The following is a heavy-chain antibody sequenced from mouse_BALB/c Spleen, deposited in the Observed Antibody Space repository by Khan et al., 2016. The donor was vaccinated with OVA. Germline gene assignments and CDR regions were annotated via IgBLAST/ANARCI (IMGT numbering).Heavy chain of an antibody. Sequence: QIQLVQSGPELKKPGETVKISCKASGYTFTNYGMNWVKQAPGKGLKWMGWINTYTGEPTYADDFKGRFAFSLETSASTAYLQSKNLKNEDTAKYFCARMKPYWYFDLWGAGTTVTVSS. J-gene: IGHJ1*01. CDR2: INTYTGEP. CDR1: GYTFTNYG. CDR3: ARMKPYWYFDL. V-gene: IGHV9-3-1*01.